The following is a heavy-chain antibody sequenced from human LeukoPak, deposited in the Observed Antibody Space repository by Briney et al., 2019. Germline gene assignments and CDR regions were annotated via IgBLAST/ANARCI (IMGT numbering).Heavy chain of an antibody. CDR2: INWNGGST. CDR3: AMLRGIAAAGRGG. D-gene: IGHD6-13*01. Sequence: GGSLRLSCAASGFTFDDYGMSWVRQAPGKGLGWVSGINWNGGSTGYADSVKGRFTISRDNAKNSLYLQMNSLRAEDTALYYCAMLRGIAAAGRGGWGQGTLVTVSS. J-gene: IGHJ4*02. CDR1: GFTFDDYG. V-gene: IGHV3-20*04.